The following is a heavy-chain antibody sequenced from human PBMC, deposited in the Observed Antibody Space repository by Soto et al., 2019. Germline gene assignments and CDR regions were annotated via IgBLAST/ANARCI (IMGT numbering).Heavy chain of an antibody. J-gene: IGHJ4*02. CDR1: GFTFDDYA. CDR2: ISWNSGSI. D-gene: IGHD6-13*01. V-gene: IGHV3-9*01. Sequence: GGSLRLSCAASGFTFDDYAMHWVRQAPGKGLEWVSGISWNSGSIGYADSVKGRFTISRDNAKNSLYLQMNSLRAEDTALYYCAKDIYSSSWYYFDYWGQGTLVTVSS. CDR3: AKDIYSSSWYYFDY.